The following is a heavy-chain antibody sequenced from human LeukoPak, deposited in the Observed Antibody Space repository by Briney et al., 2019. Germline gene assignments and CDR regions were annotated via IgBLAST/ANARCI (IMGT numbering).Heavy chain of an antibody. D-gene: IGHD5-18*01. CDR3: ARERAMDIDY. V-gene: IGHV3-21*01. CDR1: GFTFSTYG. J-gene: IGHJ4*02. CDR2: ISSSSSYI. Sequence: GGSLRLSCAASGFTFSTYGIHWVRQAPGKGLEWVSSISSSSSYIYYADSVKGRFTISRDNAKNSLYLQMNSLRAEDTAVYYCARERAMDIDYWGQETLVTVSS.